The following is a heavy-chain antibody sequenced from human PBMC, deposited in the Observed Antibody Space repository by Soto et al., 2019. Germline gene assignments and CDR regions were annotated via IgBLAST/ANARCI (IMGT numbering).Heavy chain of an antibody. J-gene: IGHJ4*02. CDR1: GFTFDDYA. CDR2: ISWNSGSI. Sequence: GGSLRLSCAASGFTFDDYARHWVRQAPGKGLEWVSGISWNSGSIGYADSVKGRFAISRDNAKNSLYLQMNSLRAEDTALYYCAKGGYNWNSYLHYWGQGTLVTVSS. D-gene: IGHD1-7*01. V-gene: IGHV3-9*01. CDR3: AKGGYNWNSYLHY.